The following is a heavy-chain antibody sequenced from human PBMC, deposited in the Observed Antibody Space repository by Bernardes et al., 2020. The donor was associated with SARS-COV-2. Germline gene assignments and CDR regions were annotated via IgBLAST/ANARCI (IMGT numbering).Heavy chain of an antibody. CDR1: AFTFDNYA. D-gene: IGHD1-26*01. CDR2: ISSSGRT. Sequence: GGSLRLSCEGSAFTFDNYALTWVRQTSGKGLEWVSSISSSGRTEVADALKGRFTISRDNPKKTLFLQMISLKVEDTATYFCAKDTLGGIVGGDLAFETWGQGTTVTVSS. V-gene: IGHV3-23*01. J-gene: IGHJ6*02. CDR3: AKDTLGGIVGGDLAFET.